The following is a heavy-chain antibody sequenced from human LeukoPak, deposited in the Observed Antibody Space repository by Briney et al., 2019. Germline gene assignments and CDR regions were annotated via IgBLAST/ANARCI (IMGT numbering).Heavy chain of an antibody. CDR3: ARAQGYCSGGSCYLDY. D-gene: IGHD2-15*01. V-gene: IGHV4-59*12. CDR2: IYYSGST. Sequence: SETLSLTCTVSGGSISSYSWSWIRQPPGKGLEWIGYIYYSGSTYYNPSLKSRVTISVDTSKNQFSLKLSSVTAADTAVYYCARAQGYCSGGSCYLDYWGQGTLVTVSS. CDR1: GGSISSYS. J-gene: IGHJ4*02.